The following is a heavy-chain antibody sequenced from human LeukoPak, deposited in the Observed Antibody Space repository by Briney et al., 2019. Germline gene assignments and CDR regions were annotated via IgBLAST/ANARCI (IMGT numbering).Heavy chain of an antibody. CDR2: ISGSAGST. CDR3: AKGSRYSSSWTFDS. V-gene: IGHV3-23*01. D-gene: IGHD6-13*01. J-gene: IGHJ4*02. Sequence: GGSLRLSCEASGFIFSSYAMSWVRQAPDKGLEWVSTISGSAGSTFYPDSVKGRFTISRDNSKNTPYLQMNSLRAEDTAVYFCAKGSRYSSSWTFDSWGQGTLVTVSS. CDR1: GFIFSSYA.